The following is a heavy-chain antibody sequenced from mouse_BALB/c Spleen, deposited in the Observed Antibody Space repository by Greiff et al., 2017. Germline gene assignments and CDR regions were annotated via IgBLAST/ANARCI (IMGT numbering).Heavy chain of an antibody. Sequence: VHLVESGPGLVAPSQSLSITCTVSGFSLSRYSVHWVRQPPGKGLEWLGMIWGGGSTDYNSALKSRLSISKDNSKSQVFLKMNSLQTDDTAMYYCARNYDGYLPWFAYWGQGTLVTVSA. CDR3: ARNYDGYLPWFAY. D-gene: IGHD2-3*01. V-gene: IGHV2-6-4*01. CDR2: IWGGGST. CDR1: GFSLSRYS. J-gene: IGHJ3*01.